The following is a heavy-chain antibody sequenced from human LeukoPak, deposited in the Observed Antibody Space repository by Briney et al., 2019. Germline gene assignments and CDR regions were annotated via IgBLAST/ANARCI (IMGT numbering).Heavy chain of an antibody. V-gene: IGHV4-34*01. Sequence: SETLSLTCAVYGGSFSGYYWSWIRQPPGKGLEWIGEINHSGSTNYNPSLKSRVTISGDTSKNQFSLKLSYVTAADTAVYYCAREEVLLWFGEFDAFDIWGQGTMVTVSS. CDR2: INHSGST. D-gene: IGHD3-10*01. J-gene: IGHJ3*02. CDR1: GGSFSGYY. CDR3: AREEVLLWFGEFDAFDI.